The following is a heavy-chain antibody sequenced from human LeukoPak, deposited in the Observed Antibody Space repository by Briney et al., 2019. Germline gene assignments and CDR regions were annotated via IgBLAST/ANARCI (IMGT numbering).Heavy chain of an antibody. CDR3: ARSPSTIGWNWGYYFDY. J-gene: IGHJ4*02. CDR2: ISTTGST. Sequence: SDTLSLTCTVSGASISDYYWSWIRQSAGKGLEWIGRISTTGSTYYNPAFQCRVTMSADPSKTLFFLRLSSVTAADTAVYYCARSPSTIGWNWGYYFDYWGQGSLVTVSS. CDR1: GASISDYY. D-gene: IGHD3-3*01. V-gene: IGHV4-4*07.